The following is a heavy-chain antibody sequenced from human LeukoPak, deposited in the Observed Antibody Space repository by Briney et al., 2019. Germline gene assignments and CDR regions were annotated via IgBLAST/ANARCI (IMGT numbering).Heavy chain of an antibody. D-gene: IGHD6-19*01. V-gene: IGHV3-30*02. CDR3: SVSGTYYYYYMDV. CDR1: GFTFSSYG. J-gene: IGHJ6*03. Sequence: GGSLRLSCAASGFTFSSYGMHWVRQAPGKGLEWVAFIRYDGSNKYYADSVKGRFTISRDNSKNMPYLQMNSLRGEDTAVYYCSVSGTYYYYYMDVWGKGTTVTISS. CDR2: IRYDGSNK.